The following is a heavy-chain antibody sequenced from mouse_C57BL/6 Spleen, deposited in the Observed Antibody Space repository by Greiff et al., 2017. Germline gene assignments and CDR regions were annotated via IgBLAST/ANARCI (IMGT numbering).Heavy chain of an antibody. Sequence: QVQLQQSGPELVKPGASVKISCKASGYAFSSSWMNWVKQRPGKGLEWIGRIYPGDGDTNYNGKFKGKATLTADKSSSTAYMQLSSLTSEDSAVYFGARAPGDWYFDVWGTGTTVTVSS. CDR3: ARAPGDWYFDV. J-gene: IGHJ1*03. CDR1: GYAFSSSW. D-gene: IGHD4-1*01. V-gene: IGHV1-82*01. CDR2: IYPGDGDT.